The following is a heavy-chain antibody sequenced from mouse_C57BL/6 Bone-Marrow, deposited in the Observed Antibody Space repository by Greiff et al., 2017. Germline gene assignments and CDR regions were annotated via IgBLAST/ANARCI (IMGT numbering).Heavy chain of an antibody. V-gene: IGHV7-3*01. CDR1: GFTFTDYY. CDR3: ARYTSTVVAPGAFDY. D-gene: IGHD1-1*01. CDR2: IRNKANGYTT. Sequence: EVKLVESGGGLVQPGGSLSLSCAASGFTFTDYYMSWVRQPPGKALEWLGFIRNKANGYTTEYSASVKGRFTISRDNSQSILYLQMNALRAEDSATYYGARYTSTVVAPGAFDYWGQGTTLTVSS. J-gene: IGHJ2*01.